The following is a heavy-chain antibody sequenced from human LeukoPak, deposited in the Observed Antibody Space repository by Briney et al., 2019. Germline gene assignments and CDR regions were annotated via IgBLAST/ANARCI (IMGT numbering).Heavy chain of an antibody. J-gene: IGHJ4*02. Sequence: GRSLRLSCAASGFTFSSYAMHWVRQAPGKGLEWVAVISYDGSNKYYADSVKGRLTISRDNSKNTLYLQMNSLRAEDTAVYYCARGSIGEPYDYWGQGTLVTVSS. CDR2: ISYDGSNK. CDR1: GFTFSSYA. CDR3: ARGSIGEPYDY. V-gene: IGHV3-30-3*01. D-gene: IGHD1-26*01.